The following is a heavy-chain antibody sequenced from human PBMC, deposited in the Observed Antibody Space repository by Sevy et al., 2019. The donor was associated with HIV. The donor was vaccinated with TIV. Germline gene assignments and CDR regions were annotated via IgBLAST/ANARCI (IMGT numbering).Heavy chain of an antibody. CDR1: GYTFTGYY. D-gene: IGHD3-22*01. CDR2: INPNSGGT. Sequence: ASVKVSCKASGYTFTGYYMHWVRQAPGQGLEWMGWINPNSGGTNYEQKFQGRVTMTRDTSISTAYMELSRLRSDDTAVYYCARDLSYDSSGYYPDYWGQGTLVTVSS. CDR3: ARDLSYDSSGYYPDY. J-gene: IGHJ4*02. V-gene: IGHV1-2*02.